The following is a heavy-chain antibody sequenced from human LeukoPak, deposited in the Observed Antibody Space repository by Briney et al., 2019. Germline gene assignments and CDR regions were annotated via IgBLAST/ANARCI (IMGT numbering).Heavy chain of an antibody. CDR1: GGSISSSSYY. Sequence: SETLSLTCAVYGGSISSSSYYWGWIRQPPGKGLEWIGSIYYSGTAYYNPSLKSRVTISVDTSKNQFSLKLSSVTAADTAVYYCARIAGAAAGTHYYYYYMDVWGKGTTVTVSS. V-gene: IGHV4-39*07. J-gene: IGHJ6*03. CDR2: IYYSGTA. D-gene: IGHD6-13*01. CDR3: ARIAGAAAGTHYYYYYMDV.